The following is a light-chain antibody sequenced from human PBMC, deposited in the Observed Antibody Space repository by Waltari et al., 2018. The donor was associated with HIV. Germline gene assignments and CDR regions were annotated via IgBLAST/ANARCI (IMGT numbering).Light chain of an antibody. CDR1: QSVRSNY. J-gene: IGKJ1*01. CDR3: QQYGSSPWT. V-gene: IGKV3-20*01. CDR2: VAS. Sequence: ENVLPQSPGTLSLSPGERATVSCRASQSVRSNYLAWYQQKPGQAPRLLIYVASYRATGIPDRFSGSGSGTDFTLTISSLEPEDFAVYYCQQYGSSPWTFGQGTKVEIK.